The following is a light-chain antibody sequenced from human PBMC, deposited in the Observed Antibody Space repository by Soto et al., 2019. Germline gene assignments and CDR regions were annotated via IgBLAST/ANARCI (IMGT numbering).Light chain of an antibody. Sequence: QSVLTQPASVSGSPGQSITISCTGTSSDVGANDYVSWYQQNPGKAPKLMIYDVSTRPSGVSDRFSGSKSGNTASLTISGLQAEDEADYYCSSYTTDAVVFGGGTKVTVL. CDR1: SSDVGANDY. V-gene: IGLV2-14*01. CDR3: SSYTTDAVV. J-gene: IGLJ3*02. CDR2: DVS.